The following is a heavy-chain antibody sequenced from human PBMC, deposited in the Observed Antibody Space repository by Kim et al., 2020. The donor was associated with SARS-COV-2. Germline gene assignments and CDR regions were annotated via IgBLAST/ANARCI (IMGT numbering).Heavy chain of an antibody. CDR3: TKRDFYDSSTFSPFFDT. D-gene: IGHD3-22*01. CDR2: ISGDSTET. J-gene: IGHJ4*02. V-gene: IGHV3-23*01. Sequence: GGSLRLSCAASGFSFNNYAMNWVRQAPGKGPEWVSGISGDSTETYYAGPVKGRFTISRDNPRNTLYLQMNGLTAEDSAVYYCTKRDFYDSSTFSPFFDTWGQGTLVTVAS. CDR1: GFSFNNYA.